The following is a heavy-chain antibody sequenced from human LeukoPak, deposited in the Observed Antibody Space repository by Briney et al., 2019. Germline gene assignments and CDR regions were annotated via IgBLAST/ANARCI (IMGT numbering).Heavy chain of an antibody. V-gene: IGHV1-18*01. J-gene: IGHJ5*02. D-gene: IGHD6-19*01. CDR1: GYTFTSYG. CDR2: ISAYNDNT. CDR3: ARHPVAGTIVWSFWFDP. Sequence: GASVKVSCKASGYTFTSYGISWVRQAPGQGLEWMGWISAYNDNTNYAQKLQGRVTMTTDTSTSTAYMELRSLRSDDTAVYYCARHPVAGTIVWSFWFDPWGQGTLVTVSS.